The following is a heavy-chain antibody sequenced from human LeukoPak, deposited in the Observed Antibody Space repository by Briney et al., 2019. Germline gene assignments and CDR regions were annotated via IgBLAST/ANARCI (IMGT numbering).Heavy chain of an antibody. J-gene: IGHJ4*02. V-gene: IGHV3-30*18. CDR1: GFTFSSYG. D-gene: IGHD6-19*01. CDR2: ISYDGSNK. CDR3: AKGESSGWNGAAY. Sequence: GGSLRLSCAASGFTFSSYGMHWVRQAPGKGLEWVAVISYDGSNKYYADSVKGRFTISRDNSKNTLYLQMNSLRAEDTAVYYCAKGESSGWNGAAYWGQGTLVTVSS.